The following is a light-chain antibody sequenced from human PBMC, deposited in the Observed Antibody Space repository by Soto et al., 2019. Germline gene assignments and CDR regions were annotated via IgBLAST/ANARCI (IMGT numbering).Light chain of an antibody. Sequence: QSALTQPPSASGSPGQSVTISCTGTSSDVGAYNYVSWYQQYPGKAPKLMIYEVTKRPSGVPDRFSGSKSGNTASLTVSGLRAEDGGDYYCTSYVGNNIWVFGGGTKVTVL. CDR2: EVT. CDR3: TSYVGNNIWV. V-gene: IGLV2-8*01. J-gene: IGLJ3*02. CDR1: SSDVGAYNY.